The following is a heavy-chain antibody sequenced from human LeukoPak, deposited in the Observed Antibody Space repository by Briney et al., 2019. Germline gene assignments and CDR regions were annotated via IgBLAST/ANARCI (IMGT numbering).Heavy chain of an antibody. D-gene: IGHD4-17*01. CDR1: GFTVSSKY. J-gene: IGHJ4*02. Sequence: GSLRLSCAASGFTVSSKYMSWVRQPPGKGLEWIGEVFQSGRTNYNPSLKSRVTISVDKSRNQFSLKLSSVTAADTAVYYCARVPAFYYGDYWTSSNYFDYWGQGTLVTVSS. CDR2: VFQSGRT. V-gene: IGHV4-4*02. CDR3: ARVPAFYYGDYWTSSNYFDY.